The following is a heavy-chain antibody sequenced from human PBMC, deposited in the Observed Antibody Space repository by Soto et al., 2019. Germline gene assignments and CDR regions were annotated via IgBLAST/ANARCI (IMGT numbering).Heavy chain of an antibody. J-gene: IGHJ6*02. CDR1: GFTFSSYG. CDR3: AFLARYGMDV. Sequence: QVQLVESGGGVVQPGRSLRLSCAASGFTFSSYGMHWVRQAPGKGLEWVAVISYDGSNKYYADSVKGRFTISRDNSKNTLYLQMNSLRAEDTAVYYCAFLARYGMDVWGQGTTVTVSS. V-gene: IGHV3-30*03. CDR2: ISYDGSNK. D-gene: IGHD3-3*01.